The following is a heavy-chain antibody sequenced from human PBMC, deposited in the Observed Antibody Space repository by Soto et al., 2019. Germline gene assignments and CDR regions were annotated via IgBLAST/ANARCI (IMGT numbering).Heavy chain of an antibody. CDR1: GFTFCSYA. J-gene: IGHJ4*02. CDR2: ISYDGSNK. Sequence: GGSLRLSCAASGFTFCSYAMHWVRQAPGKGLEWVAVISYDGSNKYYADSVKGRFTISRDNSKNTLYLQMNSLRAEDTAVYYCARREGLVRLSYYFDYWGQGTLVTVSS. V-gene: IGHV3-30-3*01. D-gene: IGHD3-16*02. CDR3: ARREGLVRLSYYFDY.